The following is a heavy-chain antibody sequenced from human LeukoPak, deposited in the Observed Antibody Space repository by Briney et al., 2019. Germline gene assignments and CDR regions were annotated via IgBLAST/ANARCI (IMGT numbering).Heavy chain of an antibody. CDR2: INHSGST. J-gene: IGHJ2*01. CDR1: GGSFSGYY. Sequence: TSETLSLTCAVYGGSFSGYYWSWIRQPPGKGLEWIGEINHSGSTNYNPSLKSRVTISVDTSKNQFSLKLSSVTAADTAVYYCASGLGGSYWYFDLWGRGTLVTVSS. CDR3: ASGLGGSYWYFDL. V-gene: IGHV4-34*01. D-gene: IGHD7-27*01.